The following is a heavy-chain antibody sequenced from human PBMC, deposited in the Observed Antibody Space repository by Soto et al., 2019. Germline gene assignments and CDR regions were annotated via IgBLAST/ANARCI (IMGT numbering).Heavy chain of an antibody. J-gene: IGHJ4*02. CDR3: ARILRGYSYGVLVY. Sequence: SETLSLTCTVSCGSLSSSYWSWVRQPPGKGLEWIGYIYFSGSTTYNPSLKSRVTISLDTSKTQFSLKLSSVTAADTAVYYCARILRGYSYGVLVYRGQGIPVTVPQ. CDR2: IYFSGST. CDR1: CGSLSSSY. V-gene: IGHV4-59*01. D-gene: IGHD5-18*01.